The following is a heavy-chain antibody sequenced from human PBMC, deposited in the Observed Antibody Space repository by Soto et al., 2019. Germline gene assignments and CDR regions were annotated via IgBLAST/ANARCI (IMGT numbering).Heavy chain of an antibody. CDR2: IIPIFGTA. Sequence: GASVKVSGTASGGTVSSYAISWVRQAPGQGLEWMGGIIPIFGTANYAQKFKGRVTITADESTSTAYMELSSLRSEDTAVYYCARDKWYYYDSSGSSVWGQGTMVPVSS. J-gene: IGHJ3*01. D-gene: IGHD3-22*01. CDR3: ARDKWYYYDSSGSSV. V-gene: IGHV1-69*13. CDR1: GGTVSSYA.